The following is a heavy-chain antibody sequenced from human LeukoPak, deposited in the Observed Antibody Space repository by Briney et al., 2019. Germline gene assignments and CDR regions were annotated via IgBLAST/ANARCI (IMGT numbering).Heavy chain of an antibody. V-gene: IGHV1-18*01. CDR1: GYTFTSYG. D-gene: IGHD1-1*01. CDR2: ISAYNGNT. Sequence: GASVKVSCKASGYTFTSYGISWVRQAPGQGLEWMGWISAYNGNTNYAQKLQGRITMTTDTSTSTAYMELRSLRSDDTAVYYCARDENWDEVYYFDYWGQGTLVTVSS. J-gene: IGHJ4*02. CDR3: ARDENWDEVYYFDY.